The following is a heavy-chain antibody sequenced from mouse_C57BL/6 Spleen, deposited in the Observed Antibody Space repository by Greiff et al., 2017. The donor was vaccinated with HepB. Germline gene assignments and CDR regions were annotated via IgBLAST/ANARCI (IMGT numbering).Heavy chain of an antibody. CDR3: ARRSGSSYYAMDY. CDR2: IDPSDSYT. CDR1: GYTFTSYW. V-gene: IGHV1-50*01. Sequence: QVQLQQPGAELVKPGDSVKLSCKASGYTFTSYWMQWVKQRPGQGLEWIGEIDPSDSYTNYNHKFKGKATLTVDTSSSTAYMQLSSLTSEDSAVDYCARRSGSSYYAMDYWGQGTSVTVSS. D-gene: IGHD1-1*01. J-gene: IGHJ4*01.